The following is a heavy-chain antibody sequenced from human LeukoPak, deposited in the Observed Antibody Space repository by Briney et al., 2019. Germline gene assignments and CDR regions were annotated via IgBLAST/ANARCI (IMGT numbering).Heavy chain of an antibody. Sequence: TSETLSLTCTVSGGSISSGGYYWSWIRQHPGKGLEWIGYSYYSGSTNYNPSLKSRVTISLDTSKNQFSLKLTSVTAADTAVYYCARAVGGYFDYWGQGTLVTVSS. CDR1: GGSISSGGYY. V-gene: IGHV4-31*02. CDR3: ARAVGGYFDY. CDR2: SYYSGST. J-gene: IGHJ4*02. D-gene: IGHD3-3*01.